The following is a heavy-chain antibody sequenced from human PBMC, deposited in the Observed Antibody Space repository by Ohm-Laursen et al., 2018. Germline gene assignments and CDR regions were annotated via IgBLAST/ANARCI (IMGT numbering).Heavy chain of an antibody. CDR1: GFTFSSYS. Sequence: SLRLPCAAPGFTFSSYSMNWVRQAPGKGLEWVSSISSSSSYIYYADSVKGRFTISRDNAKNSLYLQMNSLRAEDTAVYYCARDRTLDYGDYGFDAFDIWGQGTMVTVSS. J-gene: IGHJ3*02. CDR3: ARDRTLDYGDYGFDAFDI. CDR2: ISSSSSYI. V-gene: IGHV3-21*01. D-gene: IGHD4-17*01.